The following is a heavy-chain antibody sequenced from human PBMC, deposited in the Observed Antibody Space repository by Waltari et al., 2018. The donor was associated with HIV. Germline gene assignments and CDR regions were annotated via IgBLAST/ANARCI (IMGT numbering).Heavy chain of an antibody. Sequence: QLQLQESGPGLVKPSETLSLTCTVSGGSISSSSYYWGWIRQPPGKGLEWIGSIYYSGSTYYNPSLKSRVTISVDTSKNQFSLKLSSVTAADTAVYYCARHFLQGIAVALVDNDYWGQGTLVTVSS. V-gene: IGHV4-39*01. J-gene: IGHJ4*02. D-gene: IGHD6-19*01. CDR2: IYYSGST. CDR1: GGSISSSSYY. CDR3: ARHFLQGIAVALVDNDY.